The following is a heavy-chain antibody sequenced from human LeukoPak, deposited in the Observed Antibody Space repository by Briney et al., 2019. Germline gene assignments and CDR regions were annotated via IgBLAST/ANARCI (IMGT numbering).Heavy chain of an antibody. CDR3: ARDLSATIRAYDY. D-gene: IGHD1-26*01. CDR1: GFILSDYN. V-gene: IGHV3-21*01. CDR2: IAISGSYI. J-gene: IGHJ4*02. Sequence: GGSLRLSCAASGFILSDYNMNWVRQAPGKGLEWVSFIAISGSYITYADSVKGRFTISRDNAKNSLYLQMNSLRAEDTAVYCCARDLSATIRAYDYWGQGTLVTVSS.